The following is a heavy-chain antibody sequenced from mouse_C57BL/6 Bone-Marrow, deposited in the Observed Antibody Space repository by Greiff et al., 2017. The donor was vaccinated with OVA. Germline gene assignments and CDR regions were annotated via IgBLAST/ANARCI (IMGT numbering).Heavy chain of an antibody. V-gene: IGHV1-58*01. CDR3: ARDETGRGDY. CDR1: GYTFTSYG. Sequence: EVQLQQSGAELVRPGSSVMMSCKTSGYTFTSYGINWVKQRPGQGLEWIGYINIGNGYTEYNEKFKGKATLASDTSSSAAYMQLSSLTSEDSAIYFCARDETGRGDYWGQGTSVTVSS. D-gene: IGHD4-1*01. J-gene: IGHJ4*01. CDR2: INIGNGYT.